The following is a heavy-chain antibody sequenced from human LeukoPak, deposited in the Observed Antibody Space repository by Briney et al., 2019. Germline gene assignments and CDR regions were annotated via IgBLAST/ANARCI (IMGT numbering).Heavy chain of an antibody. V-gene: IGHV4-30-4*01. CDR1: GVSINSGDYY. CDR2: MYYSGST. J-gene: IGHJ5*02. D-gene: IGHD3-22*01. Sequence: PSQTLSLTCTVSGVSINSGDYYWSWIRQPPGKGLEWVGYMYYSGSTYYNPSLKSRVTISVDTSKNQFSLKLSSVTAADTAVYCCARPYYYDSRIDPWGQGTLVTVSS. CDR3: ARPYYYDSRIDP.